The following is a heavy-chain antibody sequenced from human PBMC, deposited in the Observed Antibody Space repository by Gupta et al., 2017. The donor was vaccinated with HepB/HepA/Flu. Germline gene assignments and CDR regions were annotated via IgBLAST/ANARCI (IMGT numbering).Heavy chain of an antibody. CDR1: GGSFSGYY. Sequence: QVQLQQWGAGLLKPSETLSLTCAVYGGSFSGYYWSWLRQPPGKGLEWIGEINHSGSTNYNPSLKSRVTISVDTSKNQFSLKLSSVTAADTAVYYCARSGYSGSYWNALDIWGQGTMVTVSS. CDR3: ARSGYSGSYWNALDI. J-gene: IGHJ3*02. D-gene: IGHD1-26*01. CDR2: INHSGST. V-gene: IGHV4-34*01.